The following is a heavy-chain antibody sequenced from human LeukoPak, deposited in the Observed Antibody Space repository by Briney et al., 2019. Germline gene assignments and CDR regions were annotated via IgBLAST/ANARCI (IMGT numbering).Heavy chain of an antibody. CDR1: GFTFSHYS. CDR3: ARPDVGGSSTSCIY. V-gene: IGHV3-48*02. J-gene: IGHJ4*02. CDR2: ISSGSSAI. Sequence: RGSLRLSCAASGFTFSHYSMNWVCQAPGKGLEWVSYISSGSSAISYAESVKGRFTISRDNAKNSLYLQMNSLKDEDTAVYFCARPDVGGSSTSCIYWGQGTLVTVSS. D-gene: IGHD2-2*01.